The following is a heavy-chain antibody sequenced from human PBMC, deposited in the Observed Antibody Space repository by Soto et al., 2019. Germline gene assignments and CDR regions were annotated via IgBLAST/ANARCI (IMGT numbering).Heavy chain of an antibody. Sequence: QITLKEPGPTLVKPTQTLTLTSTFSGFSLTTSKVSVGWIRQTPGKALEWLALIYRDDNKRYSTPLKTRFTVTKDTDKNQVVLTMTNIDPVDAATYYCAHSPYNTIWTAFEYWGQGTLVTVSS. CDR1: GFSLTTSKVS. J-gene: IGHJ4*02. CDR2: IYRDDNK. D-gene: IGHD1-20*01. CDR3: AHSPYNTIWTAFEY. V-gene: IGHV2-5*02.